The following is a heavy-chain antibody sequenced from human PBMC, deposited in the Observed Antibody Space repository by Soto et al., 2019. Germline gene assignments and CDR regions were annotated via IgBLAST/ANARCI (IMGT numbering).Heavy chain of an antibody. CDR3: ARPWGQLSTYYYGMDT. D-gene: IGHD3-16*01. CDR1: GFTFRNYA. V-gene: IGHV3-30-3*01. Sequence: PGGSLRLSCAASGFTFRNYAMHWVRQAPGKGLEWVATISYDGDNKYYTDSVKGPFTISRDNSKNTLYLQMHSLRPEDTAVYYCARPWGQLSTYYYGMDTWGQGTTVTVSS. J-gene: IGHJ6*02. CDR2: ISYDGDNK.